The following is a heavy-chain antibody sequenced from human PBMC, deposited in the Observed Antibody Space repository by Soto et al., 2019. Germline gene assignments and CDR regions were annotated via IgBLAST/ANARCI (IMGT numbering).Heavy chain of an antibody. CDR3: ARHSIGDYGDYFDY. CDR1: GGSISSYY. CDR2: IYYSGST. Sequence: QVQLQESGPGLVKPSETLSLTCTVSGGSISSYYWSWIRQPPGKGLEWIGYIYYSGSTNYNPSLKSRVTISVDTSKNQFSLKLSSVTAADTAVYYCARHSIGDYGDYFDYWGQGTLVTVSS. V-gene: IGHV4-59*08. D-gene: IGHD4-17*01. J-gene: IGHJ4*02.